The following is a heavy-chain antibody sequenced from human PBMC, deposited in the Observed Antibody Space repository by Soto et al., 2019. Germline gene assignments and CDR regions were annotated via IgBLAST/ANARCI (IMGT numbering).Heavy chain of an antibody. V-gene: IGHV3-33*01. J-gene: IGHJ4*02. D-gene: IGHD2-2*01. CDR1: GFTFSSYG. Sequence: QVQLVESGGGVVQPGRSLRLSCAASGFTFSSYGMHWVRQAPGKGLEWVAVIWYDGSNKYYADSVKGRFTISRDNSKNTLYLQMNSLRAEDTAVYYCAREAVVVPGKEPANIDYWGQGTLVTVSS. CDR3: AREAVVVPGKEPANIDY. CDR2: IWYDGSNK.